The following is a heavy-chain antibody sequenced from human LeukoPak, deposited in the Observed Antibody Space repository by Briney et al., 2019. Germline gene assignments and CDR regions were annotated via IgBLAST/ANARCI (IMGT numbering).Heavy chain of an antibody. CDR1: GGSISSSRFY. CDR3: ARHVPSDPSTVVVTSDWYFDL. D-gene: IGHD2-21*02. J-gene: IGHJ2*01. CDR2: IYSGGST. V-gene: IGHV4-39*01. Sequence: SETLSLTCIVSGGSISSSRFYWGWIRQPPGKGLEWIGTIYSGGSTQYNPSLKSRVTISVDTSKNQFSLNLNSVTAADTAVYYCARHVPSDPSTVVVTSDWYFDLWGRGTLVTVSS.